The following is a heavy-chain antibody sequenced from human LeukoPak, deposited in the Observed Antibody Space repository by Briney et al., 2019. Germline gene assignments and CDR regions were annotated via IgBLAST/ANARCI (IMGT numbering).Heavy chain of an antibody. CDR3: AKGDPYGSGSYPVDY. CDR2: IWSDENNK. J-gene: IGHJ4*02. CDR1: GFTFRVYA. D-gene: IGHD3-10*01. V-gene: IGHV3-30*02. Sequence: GGSLRLSCAASGFTFRVYAMHWVRQTPGKGLEWVAVIWSDENNKHYADSVKGRFTISRDNSKNTLYLQMNSLRPEDTAVYYCAKGDPYGSGSYPVDYWGQGTLVTVSS.